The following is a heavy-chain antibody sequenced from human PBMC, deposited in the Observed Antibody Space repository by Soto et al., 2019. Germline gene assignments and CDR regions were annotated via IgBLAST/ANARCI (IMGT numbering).Heavy chain of an antibody. V-gene: IGHV1-69*13. J-gene: IGHJ6*02. CDR3: ANGSGSYYNGYYYYGMDV. Sequence: SVKVSCKASGGTFSSYAISWVRQAPGQGLEWMGGIIPIFGTANYAQKFQGRVTITADESTSTAYMELSSLRSEDTAVYYCANGSGSYYNGYYYYGMDVWGQGTTVTVSS. CDR2: IIPIFGTA. CDR1: GGTFSSYA. D-gene: IGHD3-10*01.